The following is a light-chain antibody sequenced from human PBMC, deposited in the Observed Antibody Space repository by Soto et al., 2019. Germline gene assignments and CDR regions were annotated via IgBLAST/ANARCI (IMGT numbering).Light chain of an antibody. CDR1: QSFSSF. CDR3: PHRSDAVT. Sequence: IVLTQSPVTLSLSPGAPAPDFYRANQSFSSFASWSQPKPGQAPRLLVYDASNRATDIPARFPGSGSGTDFTLTISRLGPEDLAVYFCPHRSDAVTFGQGTRLAIK. V-gene: IGKV3-11*01. CDR2: DAS. J-gene: IGKJ5*01.